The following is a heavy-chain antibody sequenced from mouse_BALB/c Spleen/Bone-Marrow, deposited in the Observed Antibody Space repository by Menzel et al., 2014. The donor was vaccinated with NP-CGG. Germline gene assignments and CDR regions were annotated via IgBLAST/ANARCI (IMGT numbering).Heavy chain of an antibody. J-gene: IGHJ2*01. Sequence: EVNLQESGPGLVKPSQTVSLTCTVTGISITTGNYRWSWIRQFPGNKLEWIGYIYYSGTITYNPSLTSRTTITRDTSKNQFFLEMNSLTAEDTATYYCARYGNYFDYWGQGTTLTVSS. CDR1: GISITTGNYR. CDR3: ARYGNYFDY. CDR2: IYYSGTI. V-gene: IGHV3-5*02. D-gene: IGHD2-1*01.